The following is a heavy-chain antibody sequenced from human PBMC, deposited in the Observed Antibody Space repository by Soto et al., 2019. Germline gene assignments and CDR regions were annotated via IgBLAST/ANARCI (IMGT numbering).Heavy chain of an antibody. CDR2: IIPISGTA. V-gene: IGHV1-69*01. CDR1: GGTFSSYA. J-gene: IGHJ6*02. Sequence: QVQLVQSGAEVKKPGSSVKVSCKASGGTFSSYAISWVRQAPGQGLEWMGGIIPISGTANYAQKFQGRVTISADESTSTAYMELSSLRSEDTDVYYCARSQGSSTSLDIYYYYYYGMDVWGQGTTVTVSS. D-gene: IGHD2-2*01. CDR3: ARSQGSSTSLDIYYYYYYGMDV.